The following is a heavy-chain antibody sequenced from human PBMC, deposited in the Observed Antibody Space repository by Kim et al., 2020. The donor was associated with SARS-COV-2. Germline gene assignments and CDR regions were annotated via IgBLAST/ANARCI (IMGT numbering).Heavy chain of an antibody. CDR1: GFTFSAYW. V-gene: IGHV3-7*01. CDR3: ARREGWIQLWLGAFDI. CDR2: IKNSGSEK. D-gene: IGHD5-18*01. Sequence: GGSLRLSCAASGFTFSAYWMSWVRQAPGKGLEWVANIKNSGSEKNYVDSVKGRFTISRDNAKNSLYLQMNSLRAEDTAVYYCARREGWIQLWLGAFDIWGQGTMVTVSS. J-gene: IGHJ3*02.